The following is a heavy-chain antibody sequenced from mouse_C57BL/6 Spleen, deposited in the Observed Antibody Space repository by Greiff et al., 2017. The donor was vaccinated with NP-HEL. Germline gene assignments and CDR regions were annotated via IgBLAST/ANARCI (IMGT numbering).Heavy chain of an antibody. J-gene: IGHJ4*01. Sequence: VQLQQPGAELVMPGASVKLSCKASGYTFTSYWMHWVKQRPGQGLEWIGEIDPSDSYTNYNQKFKGKSTLTVDKSSSTAYMQLSSLTSEDSAVYYCAMISSYYYAMDYWGQGTSVTVSS. V-gene: IGHV1-69*01. D-gene: IGHD1-1*01. CDR1: GYTFTSYW. CDR2: IDPSDSYT. CDR3: AMISSYYYAMDY.